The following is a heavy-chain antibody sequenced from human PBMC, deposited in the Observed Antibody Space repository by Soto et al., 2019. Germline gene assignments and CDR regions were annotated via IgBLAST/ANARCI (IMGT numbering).Heavy chain of an antibody. CDR2: ISSNGGST. V-gene: IGHV3-64D*06. CDR1: GFTFSSYA. Sequence: GGSLRLSCSASGFTFSSYAMHWVRQAPGKGLEYVSAISSNGGSTYYADSVKGRFTISRDNSKNTLYLQMSSLRAEDTAVYYCVKDRVKQWLPWYYPDYWGQGTLVTVSS. CDR3: VKDRVKQWLPWYYPDY. J-gene: IGHJ4*02. D-gene: IGHD6-19*01.